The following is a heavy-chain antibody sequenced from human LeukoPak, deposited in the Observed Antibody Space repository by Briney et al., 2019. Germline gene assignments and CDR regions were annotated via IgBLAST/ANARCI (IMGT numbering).Heavy chain of an antibody. CDR1: SGSIRSSNYH. V-gene: IGHV4-61*02. J-gene: IGHJ4*02. CDR2: IYSSVTT. Sequence: SQTLSLTCTVSSGSIRSSNYHWHWIRQPAGKGLEWIGRIYSSVTTNYNPSLKSRVTISVDTSKNQFSLKLSSFNAADTALSYCATELGFYFDYWGQGTLVTVSS. CDR3: ATELGFYFDY. D-gene: IGHD7-27*01.